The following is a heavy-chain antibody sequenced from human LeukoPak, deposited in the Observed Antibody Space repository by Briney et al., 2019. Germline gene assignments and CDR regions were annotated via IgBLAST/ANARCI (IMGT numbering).Heavy chain of an antibody. V-gene: IGHV1-46*01. CDR2: INPSGGST. Sequence: GASVKVSCKASGYTFTSYYMHWVRQAPGQGLEWMGIINPSGGSTSYAQKFQGRVTMTRDTSTSTVYMELSSLRSEDTAVYYCARGPRYCSGGSCFGGPTSFYYYYYGMDVWGQGTTVTVSS. CDR1: GYTFTSYY. CDR3: ARGPRYCSGGSCFGGPTSFYYYYYGMDV. J-gene: IGHJ6*02. D-gene: IGHD2-15*01.